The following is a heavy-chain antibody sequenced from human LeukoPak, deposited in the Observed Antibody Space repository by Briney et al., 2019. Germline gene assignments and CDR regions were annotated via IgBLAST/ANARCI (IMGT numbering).Heavy chain of an antibody. Sequence: SETLSLTCTVSGGSISSYYWSWIRQPAGKGLEWIGRIYTSGSTNYNPSLKSRVTMSVDTSKNQFSLKLSSVTAADTAVYYCARDWRGAFYSSSWYEGVPFDPWGQGTLVTVSS. CDR1: GGSISSYY. CDR2: IYTSGST. D-gene: IGHD6-13*01. J-gene: IGHJ5*02. CDR3: ARDWRGAFYSSSWYEGVPFDP. V-gene: IGHV4-4*07.